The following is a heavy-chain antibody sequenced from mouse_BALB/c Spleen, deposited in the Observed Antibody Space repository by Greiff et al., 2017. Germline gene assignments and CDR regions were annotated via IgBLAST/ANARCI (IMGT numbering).Heavy chain of an antibody. D-gene: IGHD1-1*01. V-gene: IGHV5-4*02. CDR3: ARDYGSSSAWFAY. Sequence: EVQLVESGGGLVKPGGSLKLSCAASGFTFSDYYMYWVRQTPEKRLEWVATISDGGSYTYYPDSVKGRFTISRDNAKNNLYLQMSSLKSEDTAMYYCARDYGSSSAWFAYWGQGTLVTVSA. CDR2: ISDGGSYT. CDR1: GFTFSDYY. J-gene: IGHJ3*01.